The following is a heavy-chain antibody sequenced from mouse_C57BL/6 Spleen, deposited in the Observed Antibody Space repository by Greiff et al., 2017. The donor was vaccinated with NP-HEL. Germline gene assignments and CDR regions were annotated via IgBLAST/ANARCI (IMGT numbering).Heavy chain of an antibody. CDR3: ASFYYALDY. Sequence: EVQLQESGPGLVKPSQSLSLTCSVTGYSITSGYYWNWIRQFPGNKLEWMGYISYDGSNNYNPSLKNRISITRDTSKNQFFLKLNSVTTEDTATYYCASFYYALDYWGQGTTLTVSS. CDR2: ISYDGSN. D-gene: IGHD2-1*01. V-gene: IGHV3-6*01. CDR1: GYSITSGYY. J-gene: IGHJ2*01.